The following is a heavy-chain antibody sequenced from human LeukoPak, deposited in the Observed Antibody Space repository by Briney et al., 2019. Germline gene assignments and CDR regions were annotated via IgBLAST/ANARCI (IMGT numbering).Heavy chain of an antibody. Sequence: PSETLSLTCTVSGGSISSHYWSWIRQPPGKGLEWIGYIYYSGSTNYNPSLKNRVTISVETSKNQFSLKLSSVTAADTAVYYCARDGTYYDPLDPWGQGTLVTVSS. CDR1: GGSISSHY. J-gene: IGHJ5*02. D-gene: IGHD3-3*01. CDR2: IYYSGST. V-gene: IGHV4-59*11. CDR3: ARDGTYYDPLDP.